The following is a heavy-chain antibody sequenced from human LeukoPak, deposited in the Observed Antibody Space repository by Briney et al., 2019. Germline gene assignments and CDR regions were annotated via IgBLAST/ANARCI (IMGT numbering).Heavy chain of an antibody. Sequence: GGSLRLSCTVSGFTVSSNSMSWVRQAPGKGLEWVSFIYSGTIHYSDSVKGRFTISRDNSKNTLYLQMNSLRAEDTAVYYCAREAVYDSSGYYYVRYFQHWGQGTLVTVSS. CDR2: IYSGTI. D-gene: IGHD3-22*01. CDR3: AREAVYDSSGYYYVRYFQH. CDR1: GFTVSSNS. J-gene: IGHJ1*01. V-gene: IGHV3-53*01.